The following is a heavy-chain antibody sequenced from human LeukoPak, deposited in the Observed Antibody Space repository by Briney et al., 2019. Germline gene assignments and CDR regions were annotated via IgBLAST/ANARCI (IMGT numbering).Heavy chain of an antibody. CDR2: INPNSGGT. Sequence: WASVKVSCKASGYTFTGYYMHWVRQAPGQGLEWMGWINPNSGGTNYAQKFQGRVTITADKSTSTAYMELSSLRSEDTAVYYCARVVGTSYYYYYMDVWGKGTTVTVSS. CDR3: ARVVGTSYYYYYMDV. J-gene: IGHJ6*03. CDR1: GYTFTGYY. V-gene: IGHV1-2*02. D-gene: IGHD1-26*01.